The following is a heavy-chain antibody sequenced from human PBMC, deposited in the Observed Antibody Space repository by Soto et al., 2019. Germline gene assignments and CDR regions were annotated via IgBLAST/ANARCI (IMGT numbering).Heavy chain of an antibody. V-gene: IGHV4-39*01. D-gene: IGHD6-13*01. CDR1: GGSISSSSCY. CDR3: ARPSSWSNWFDP. J-gene: IGHJ5*02. CDR2: IYYSGST. Sequence: PSETLSLTCTVSGGSISSSSCYWGWIRQPPGKGLEWIGSIYYSGSTYYNPSLKSRVTISVDTSKNQFSLKLSSVTAADTAVYYCARPSSWSNWFDPWGQGTLVTVYS.